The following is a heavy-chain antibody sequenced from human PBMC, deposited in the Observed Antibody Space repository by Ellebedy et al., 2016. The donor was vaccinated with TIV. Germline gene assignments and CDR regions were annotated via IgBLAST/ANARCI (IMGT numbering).Heavy chain of an antibody. CDR3: ARTLITFWNFDY. D-gene: IGHD2/OR15-2a*01. CDR1: GYTFTGYY. V-gene: IGHV1-2*02. CDR2: INPNSGGT. Sequence: ASVKVSCXASGYTFTGYYMHWVRQAPGQGLEWMGWINPNSGGTNYAQKFQGRVTMTRDTSISTAYMELSRLRSDDTAVYYCARTLITFWNFDYWGQGTLVTVSS. J-gene: IGHJ4*02.